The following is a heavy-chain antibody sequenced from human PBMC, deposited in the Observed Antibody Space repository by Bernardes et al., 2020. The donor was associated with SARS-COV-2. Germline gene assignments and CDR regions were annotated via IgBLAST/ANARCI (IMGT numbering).Heavy chain of an antibody. J-gene: IGHJ4*02. D-gene: IGHD6-19*01. Sequence: SETLSLTCAVSGDSITSSHWWSWVRQSPGRGLEWTGEIYHSGSTYYNPSLESRVAISVDNSKNQFSLTLNSVTAADTALYYCARDASVSGRGYFDYWDQGTLITISS. CDR2: IYHSGST. V-gene: IGHV4-4*02. CDR3: ARDASVSGRGYFDY. CDR1: GDSITSSHW.